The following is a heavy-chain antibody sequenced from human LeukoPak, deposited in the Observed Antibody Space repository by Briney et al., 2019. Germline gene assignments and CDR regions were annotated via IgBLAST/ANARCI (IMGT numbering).Heavy chain of an antibody. V-gene: IGHV4-4*02. CDR2: IYHSGST. D-gene: IGHD6-13*01. CDR1: DGSISSSNW. CDR3: ARGSAAGTPSWFDY. J-gene: IGHJ4*02. Sequence: PSETLSLTCAVSDGSISSSNWWSWVRQPPGKGLEWIGEIYHSGSTNYNPSLKSRVTISVDKSKNQFSLKLSSVTAADTAVYYCARGSAAGTPSWFDYWGQGTLVTVSS.